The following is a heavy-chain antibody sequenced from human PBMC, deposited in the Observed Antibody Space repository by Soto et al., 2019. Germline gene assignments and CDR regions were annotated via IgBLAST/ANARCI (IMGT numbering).Heavy chain of an antibody. J-gene: IGHJ3*02. D-gene: IGHD3-22*01. CDR3: ARDLIYYESSGYYPRDAFDI. V-gene: IGHV3-30-3*01. CDR2: ISYDGSNK. Sequence: QVQLVESGGGVVQPGRSLRLSCAASGFTFSSYAMHWVRQAPGKGLEWVAVISYDGSNKYYADSVKGRFTISRVNSKNTLYLQMNSLRAEDTAVYYCARDLIYYESSGYYPRDAFDIWGQGTMVTVSS. CDR1: GFTFSSYA.